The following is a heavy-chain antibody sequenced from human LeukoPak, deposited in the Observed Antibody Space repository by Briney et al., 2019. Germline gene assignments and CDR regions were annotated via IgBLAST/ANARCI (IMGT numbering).Heavy chain of an antibody. Sequence: ASMKVSCKVSGYTLTELSMHWVRQAPGKGLEWMGGFDPEDGETIYAQKFQGRVTMTEDTSTDTAYMELSSLRSEDTAVYYCATRDSSGYYYLGFDYWGQGTLVTVSS. CDR3: ATRDSSGYYYLGFDY. CDR2: FDPEDGET. V-gene: IGHV1-24*01. J-gene: IGHJ4*02. CDR1: GYTLTELS. D-gene: IGHD3-22*01.